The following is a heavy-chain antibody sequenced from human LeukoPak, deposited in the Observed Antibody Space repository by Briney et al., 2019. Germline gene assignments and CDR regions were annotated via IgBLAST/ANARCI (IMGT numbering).Heavy chain of an antibody. CDR2: IYTGGGT. J-gene: IGHJ6*03. CDR1: GFTVSNNY. D-gene: IGHD3-3*01. CDR3: ARLNYDFWSGVWEGYYMDV. V-gene: IGHV3-66*04. Sequence: GGSLRLSCAASGFTVSNNYMTWVRQAPGKGLEWVSVIYTGGGTYYADSVRGRFTISRDNSKNTLSLQMNSLRAEDTAVYYCARLNYDFWSGVWEGYYMDVWGKGTTVTVSS.